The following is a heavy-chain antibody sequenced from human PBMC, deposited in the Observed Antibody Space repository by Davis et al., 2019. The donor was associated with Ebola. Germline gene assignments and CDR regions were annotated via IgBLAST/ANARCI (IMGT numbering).Heavy chain of an antibody. Sequence: ESLKIPRVGSGFSLDSYLMAWVRPAPGRGLEWVANIKRDGSEKYYAVSVTGRFTISRDNAKNSLFLQMNNLRAEDTAVYFCARMYYDVVTDYLKQVRKPKPQYCFDSWGQGTLVTVSS. CDR1: GFSLDSYL. J-gene: IGHJ4*02. CDR3: ARMYYDVVTDYLKQVRKPKPQYCFDS. V-gene: IGHV3-7*03. D-gene: IGHD3-9*01. CDR2: IKRDGSEK.